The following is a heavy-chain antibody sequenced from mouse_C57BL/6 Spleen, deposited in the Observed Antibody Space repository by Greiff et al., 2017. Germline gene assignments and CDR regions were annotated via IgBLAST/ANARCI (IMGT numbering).Heavy chain of an antibody. Sequence: QVTLKESGPGILQSSQTLSLTCSFSGFSLSTSGMGVSWIRQPSGKGLEWLAHIYWDDDKRYNPSLKSRLTISKDTSRNQVFLKITSVDTADTATYYCARNYDGYYVGNFDYWGQGTTLTVSS. CDR2: IYWDDDK. V-gene: IGHV8-12*01. CDR3: ARNYDGYYVGNFDY. D-gene: IGHD2-3*01. CDR1: GFSLSTSGMG. J-gene: IGHJ2*01.